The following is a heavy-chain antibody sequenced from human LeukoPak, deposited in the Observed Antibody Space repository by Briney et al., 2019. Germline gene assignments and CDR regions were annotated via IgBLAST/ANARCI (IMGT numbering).Heavy chain of an antibody. CDR1: GFSLSTSGMC. V-gene: IGHV4-61*02. CDR2: IHTIGGT. D-gene: IGHD1-1*01. Sequence: SGPALVKPTQTLTLTCTFSGFSLSTSGMCVSWIRQPPGKALEWIGNIHTIGGTNYNPSLKSRVTISVDASKSQFSLMLNSVSAADTAVYYCATSNDVKVAPFDHWGQGTLVTVSS. J-gene: IGHJ4*02. CDR3: ATSNDVKVAPFDH.